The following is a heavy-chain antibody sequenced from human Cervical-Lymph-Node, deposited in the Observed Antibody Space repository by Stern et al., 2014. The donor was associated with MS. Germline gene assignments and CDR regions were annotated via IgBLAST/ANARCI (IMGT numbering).Heavy chain of an antibody. Sequence: VQLVESGGGLVKPGGSLSLSCAASGFTFSDYYMSWIRQAPGKGLEWLSYISPGGDTIYYADTVKGRFTISRDDAKNSLSLQMNSLRAEDTAVYYCARDQDGGDWYDYWGQGTLVTVSS. CDR1: GFTFSDYY. V-gene: IGHV3-11*01. CDR2: ISPGGDTI. CDR3: ARDQDGGDWYDY. J-gene: IGHJ4*02. D-gene: IGHD2-21*02.